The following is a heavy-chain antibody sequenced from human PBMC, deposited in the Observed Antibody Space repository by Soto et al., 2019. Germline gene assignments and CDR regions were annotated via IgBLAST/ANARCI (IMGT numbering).Heavy chain of an antibody. CDR2: ISAYNGNT. V-gene: IGHV1-18*01. Sequence: GASVKVSCKASGYTFTSYGISWVRQAPGQGLEWMGWISAYNGNTNYAQKLQGRVTMTTDTSTSTAYMELRSLRSDDTAVYYCARDDVVPAAIEGVNYYGMDVWGQGTTVTVSS. CDR3: ARDDVVPAAIEGVNYYGMDV. J-gene: IGHJ6*02. D-gene: IGHD2-2*01. CDR1: GYTFTSYG.